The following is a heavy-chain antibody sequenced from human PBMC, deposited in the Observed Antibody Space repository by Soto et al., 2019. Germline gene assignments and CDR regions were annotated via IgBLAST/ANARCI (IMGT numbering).Heavy chain of an antibody. CDR2: IYYSGST. V-gene: IGHV4-31*03. J-gene: IGHJ5*02. D-gene: IGHD3-9*01. CDR3: ARGGYYDILTPPHWFDP. Sequence: SLSLACTFSGGCVSSGGDYWSCIRQHPGKGLEWIGYIYYSGSTYYNPSLKSRVTISVDTSKNQFSLKLSSVTAADTAVYYCARGGYYDILTPPHWFDPWGQRTLVTVSS. CDR1: GGCVSSGGDY.